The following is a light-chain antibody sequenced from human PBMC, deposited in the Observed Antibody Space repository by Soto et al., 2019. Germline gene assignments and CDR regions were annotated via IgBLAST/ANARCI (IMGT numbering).Light chain of an antibody. CDR1: SSDVGGYNY. CDR3: SSYTSSSTLV. J-gene: IGLJ2*01. Sequence: QSVLTQPASVSGSPGQSITISCTGTSSDVGGYNYVSWYQQHPGKAPKLMIYDVSNRPSGVSNRVSGSKSGNTASLTISGLQAEDEADYYCSSYTSSSTLVFGGGTKLNVL. V-gene: IGLV2-14*01. CDR2: DVS.